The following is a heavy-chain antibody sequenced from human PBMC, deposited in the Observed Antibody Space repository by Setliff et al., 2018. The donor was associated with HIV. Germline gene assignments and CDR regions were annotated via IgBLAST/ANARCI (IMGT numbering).Heavy chain of an antibody. Sequence: SETLSLTCTVSGGSIRNYYWSWIRQSAGKGLEWIGRVHKSGNTDYNPPLKGRVTMSVDTSKNQFFLKLTSMTAADTAIYYCARDMEDFGVLPSAPFDPWGRGTLVTVSS. V-gene: IGHV4-4*07. J-gene: IGHJ5*02. CDR3: ARDMEDFGVLPSAPFDP. D-gene: IGHD2-2*01. CDR1: GGSIRNYY. CDR2: VHKSGNT.